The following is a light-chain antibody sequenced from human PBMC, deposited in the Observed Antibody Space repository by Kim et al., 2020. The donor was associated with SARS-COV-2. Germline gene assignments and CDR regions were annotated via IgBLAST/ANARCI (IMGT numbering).Light chain of an antibody. CDR2: QDN. V-gene: IGLV3-1*01. CDR1: NLGDNY. J-gene: IGLJ1*01. CDR3: QAWDSSTHNYV. Sequence: PGQTACSTCSGYNLGDNYVSWYQQQPGTSPVVVIYQDNQRPSGVPERFSGSNSGNTATLTISGTQAMDEADYYCQAWDSSTHNYVFGAGTKVTVL.